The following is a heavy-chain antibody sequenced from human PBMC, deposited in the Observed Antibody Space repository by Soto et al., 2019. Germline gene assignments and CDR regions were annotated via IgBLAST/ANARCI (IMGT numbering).Heavy chain of an antibody. J-gene: IGHJ4*02. V-gene: IGHV3-23*01. CDR1: GFTFSNYA. CDR2: ISRSGGST. Sequence: AQVLESGGGLVQPGGSLRLSCAASGFTFSNYAMTWVRQAPGKGLEWVSAISRSGGSTYYADSVKGRFAISRDNSTNTLYLQMNSLRAEDTAVYYCARGAVNPDYWGQGTLVTVSS. D-gene: IGHD3-22*01. CDR3: ARGAVNPDY.